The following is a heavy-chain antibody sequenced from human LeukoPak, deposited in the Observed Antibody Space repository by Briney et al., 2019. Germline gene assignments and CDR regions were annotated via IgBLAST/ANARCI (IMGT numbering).Heavy chain of an antibody. V-gene: IGHV3-30*02. Sequence: QPSETLSLTCAVYGGSFSGYYWSWIRQAPGKGLEWVAFIRNDGSNKYYADSVKGRFTISRDNSKNTLYLQMNSLRAEDTAVYYCARVLSDYYYDLLDYWGQGTLVTVSS. J-gene: IGHJ4*02. CDR2: IRNDGSNK. CDR3: ARVLSDYYYDLLDY. D-gene: IGHD3-22*01. CDR1: GGSFSGYY.